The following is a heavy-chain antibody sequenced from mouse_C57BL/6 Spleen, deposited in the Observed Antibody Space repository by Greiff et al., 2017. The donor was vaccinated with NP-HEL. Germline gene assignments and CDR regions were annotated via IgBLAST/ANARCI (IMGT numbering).Heavy chain of an antibody. CDR1: GFNIKDDY. V-gene: IGHV14-4*01. J-gene: IGHJ4*01. Sequence: EVQLQQSGAELVRPGASVKLSCTASGFNIKDDYMHWVKHRPEQGLEWIGWIDPENGDTEYASKFQGKAPITADTSSNTAYLQLSSLTSEDTAVDYCTTFYGSSDYAMDYWGQGTSVTVSS. CDR2: IDPENGDT. D-gene: IGHD1-1*01. CDR3: TTFYGSSDYAMDY.